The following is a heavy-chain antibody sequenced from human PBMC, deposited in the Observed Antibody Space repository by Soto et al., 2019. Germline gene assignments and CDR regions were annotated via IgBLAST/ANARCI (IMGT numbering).Heavy chain of an antibody. CDR1: GFTFDDYA. J-gene: IGHJ6*03. CDR3: AKGLPFWSGYPDTDYYYYYMDV. CDR2: ISWNSGSI. Sequence: PGGSLRLSCAASGFTFDDYAMHWVRQAPGKGLEWVSGISWNSGSIGYADSVKGRFTISRDNAKNSLYLQMNSLRAEDTALYYCAKGLPFWSGYPDTDYYYYYMDVWGKGTTVTVSS. D-gene: IGHD3-3*01. V-gene: IGHV3-9*01.